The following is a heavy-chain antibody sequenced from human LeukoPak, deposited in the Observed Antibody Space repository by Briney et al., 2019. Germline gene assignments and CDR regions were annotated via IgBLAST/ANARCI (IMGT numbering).Heavy chain of an antibody. CDR1: GGSISSYY. Sequence: SETLSLTCTVSGGSISSYYWSWIRQPPGKGLEWIGSIYYSGSTYYNPSLKSRVTISVDTSKNQFSLKLSSVTAADTAVYYCARHQDAFDIWGQGTMVTVSS. CDR3: ARHQDAFDI. J-gene: IGHJ3*02. V-gene: IGHV4-59*05. CDR2: IYYSGST.